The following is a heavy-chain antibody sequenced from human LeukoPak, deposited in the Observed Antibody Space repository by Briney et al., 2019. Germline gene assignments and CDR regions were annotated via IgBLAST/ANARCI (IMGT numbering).Heavy chain of an antibody. CDR1: GFTFSSYS. D-gene: IGHD6-6*01. J-gene: IGHJ5*02. Sequence: PGGSLRLSCVASGFTFSSYSMNWVRQAPGKGLEWVSSISSSSSYIYYADSVKGRFTISRDNAKNSLYLQMNSLRAEDTAVYYCARDLDSSSSNDWFDPWGQGTLVTVSS. CDR2: ISSSSSYI. V-gene: IGHV3-21*01. CDR3: ARDLDSSSSNDWFDP.